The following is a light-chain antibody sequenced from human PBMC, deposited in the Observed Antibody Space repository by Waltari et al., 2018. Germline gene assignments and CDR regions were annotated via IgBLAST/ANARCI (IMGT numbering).Light chain of an antibody. CDR2: WAS. Sequence: IVMTQSPDSLTVSLGERATINCKSSQSVLYSSINKNYLAWYQQTPGQPPKLLIYWASTRDSGVPDRFSGSGSGTDFTLTISSLQAEDVAVYYCQQYYTTPWTFGQGTQVEIE. V-gene: IGKV4-1*01. CDR3: QQYYTTPWT. J-gene: IGKJ1*01. CDR1: QSVLYSSINKNY.